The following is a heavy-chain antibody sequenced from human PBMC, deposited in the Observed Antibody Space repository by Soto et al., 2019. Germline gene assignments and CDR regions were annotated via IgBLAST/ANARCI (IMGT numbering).Heavy chain of an antibody. Sequence: GGSLRLSCAASGFTFSSYAMSWVRQAPGKGLEWVSAMSGSGGSTYYADSVKGRFTISRDNSKNTLYLQMNSLRAEDTAVYYCARTIFGVVIIDNFWFDPWGQGTLVTVSS. CDR3: ARTIFGVVIIDNFWFDP. D-gene: IGHD3-3*01. CDR1: GFTFSSYA. J-gene: IGHJ5*02. V-gene: IGHV3-23*01. CDR2: MSGSGGST.